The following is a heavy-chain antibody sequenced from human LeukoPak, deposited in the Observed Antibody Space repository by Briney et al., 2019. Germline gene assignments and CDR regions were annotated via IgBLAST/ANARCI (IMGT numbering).Heavy chain of an antibody. J-gene: IGHJ2*01. CDR1: GGSISSSSYY. Sequence: SETLSLTCTVSGGSISSSSYYWGWIRQPPGKGLEWIGSIYYSGSTYYNPSLKSRVTISVDTSKNQFSLKLSSVTAADTAVYYCASRRGGYSSGWYDRGSYWWYFDLWGRGTLVTVSS. CDR3: ASRRGGYSSGWYDRGSYWWYFDL. V-gene: IGHV4-39*07. CDR2: IYYSGST. D-gene: IGHD6-19*01.